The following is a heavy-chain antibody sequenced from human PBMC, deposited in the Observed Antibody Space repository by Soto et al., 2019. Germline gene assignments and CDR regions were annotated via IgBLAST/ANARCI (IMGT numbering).Heavy chain of an antibody. CDR1: GGSISSSSYY. CDR3: ARHSITIFGVVRLSYYFDY. D-gene: IGHD3-3*01. Sequence: SETLSLTCTVSGGSISSSSYYWGWIRQPPGKGLEWIGSIYYSGSTYYNPSLKSRVTISVDTSKNQFSLKLSSVTAADTAVYYCARHSITIFGVVRLSYYFDYWGQGTLVTVSS. V-gene: IGHV4-39*01. J-gene: IGHJ4*02. CDR2: IYYSGST.